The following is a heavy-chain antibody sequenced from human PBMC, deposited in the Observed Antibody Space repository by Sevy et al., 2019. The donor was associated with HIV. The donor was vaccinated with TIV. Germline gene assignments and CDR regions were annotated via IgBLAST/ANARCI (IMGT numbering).Heavy chain of an antibody. V-gene: IGHV3-30*02. Sequence: GGSLRLSCAASGFTFNFHGMHWVRQAPGKGLEWVAFIWHDGSNKYMADSVKGRFTLSRDNSKNTLFLRMNSLTVEDTAVYYCARETDNSARWLDPWGQGTLVTVSS. CDR2: IWHDGSNK. J-gene: IGHJ5*02. CDR1: GFTFNFHG. D-gene: IGHD4-4*01. CDR3: ARETDNSARWLDP.